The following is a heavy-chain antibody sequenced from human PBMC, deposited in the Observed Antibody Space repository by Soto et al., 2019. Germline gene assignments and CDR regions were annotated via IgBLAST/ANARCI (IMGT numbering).Heavy chain of an antibody. CDR3: ARGQAAPSPWFDP. CDR1: GGSFSGYY. CDR2: INHSGST. Sequence: QVQLQQWGAGLLKPSETLSLTCAVYGGSFSGYYWSWIRQPPGKGLEWIGEINHSGSTNYNPSLKSRVTISVDTSKNQFSLKLSSVTAADTAVYYCARGQAAPSPWFDPWGQGTLVTVSS. D-gene: IGHD6-13*01. J-gene: IGHJ5*02. V-gene: IGHV4-34*01.